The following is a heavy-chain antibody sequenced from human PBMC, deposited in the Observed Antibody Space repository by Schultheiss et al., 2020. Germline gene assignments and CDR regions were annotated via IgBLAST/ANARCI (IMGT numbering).Heavy chain of an antibody. Sequence: GGSLRLSCAASGFTFSSYSMSWIRQTPGKGLEWLSYISGSGVTTYYADSVKGRFTISRDNAKNSVYLQMNSLRAEDTAVYYCAREAYSSVTFDYWGQGTLVTVSS. D-gene: IGHD6-19*01. J-gene: IGHJ4*02. V-gene: IGHV3-48*04. CDR2: ISGSGVTT. CDR3: AREAYSSVTFDY. CDR1: GFTFSSYS.